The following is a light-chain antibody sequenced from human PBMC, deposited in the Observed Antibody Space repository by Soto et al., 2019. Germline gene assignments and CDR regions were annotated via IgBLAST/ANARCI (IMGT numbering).Light chain of an antibody. J-gene: IGKJ1*01. CDR2: GAS. CDR3: QQYNNGRT. V-gene: IGKV3-15*01. Sequence: EIVITRSPATLSVSPGERATLSFRASQSVSSSYLAWYQQKPGQAPRLLIYGASTRATGIPARFSGSGSGTEFTLTISSLQSEDFGVYYCQQYNNGRTFGQGTKVDIK. CDR1: QSVSSSY.